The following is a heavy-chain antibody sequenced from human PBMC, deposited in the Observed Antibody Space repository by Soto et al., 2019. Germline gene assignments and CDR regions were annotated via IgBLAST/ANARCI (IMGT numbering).Heavy chain of an antibody. J-gene: IGHJ4*02. CDR2: ISAYNGNT. CDR3: ARSIAAAVDLDY. Sequence: GASVKVSCKASGYTFSSYGISWVRQAPGQGLEWMGWISAYNGNTNYAQKLQGRVTMTTDTSTSTAYMEVRSLRSDDTAVYYCARSIAAAVDLDYWGQGTLVTVSS. D-gene: IGHD6-13*01. CDR1: GYTFSSYG. V-gene: IGHV1-18*01.